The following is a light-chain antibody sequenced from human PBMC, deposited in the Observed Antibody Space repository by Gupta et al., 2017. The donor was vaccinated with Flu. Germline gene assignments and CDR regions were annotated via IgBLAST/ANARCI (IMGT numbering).Light chain of an antibody. CDR2: GAS. J-gene: IGKJ3*01. CDR3: QKYNDSPRT. Sequence: ARFTITCWASQGINSYLAWYKQKPGKVLELLIYGASTLQSGVPSRFSGRGSGTDLTLTISSLQPEDVATYYCQKYNDSPRTFGPGTKVEIK. V-gene: IGKV1-27*01. CDR1: QGINSY.